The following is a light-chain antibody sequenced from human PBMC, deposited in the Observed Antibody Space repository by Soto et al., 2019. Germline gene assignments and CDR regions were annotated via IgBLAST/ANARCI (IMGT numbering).Light chain of an antibody. CDR1: QSVSNN. V-gene: IGKV3-15*01. Sequence: ILMTQSPDTLSVSPGERATLSCRASQSVSNNLAWYQQKPGQAPRLLIYEASTRATDIQDRLSGSKSGTEFTLTLSGLQSDGFAVYYCQQYNNWPPWTFGQGTKVEIK. J-gene: IGKJ1*01. CDR2: EAS. CDR3: QQYNNWPPWT.